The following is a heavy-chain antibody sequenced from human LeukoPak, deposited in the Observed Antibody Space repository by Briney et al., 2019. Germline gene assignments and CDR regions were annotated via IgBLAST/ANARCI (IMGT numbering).Heavy chain of an antibody. CDR3: ARDLKTLNRITGTTSRSFYYMDV. D-gene: IGHD1-20*01. J-gene: IGHJ6*03. V-gene: IGHV3-53*01. CDR2: IYSGGST. CDR1: GFTVSSNY. Sequence: PGGSLRLSCAASGFTVSSNYMSWVRRAPGKGLEWVSVIYSGGSTYYADSVKGRFTISRDNSKNTLYLQMNSLRAEDTAVYYCARDLKTLNRITGTTSRSFYYMDVWGKGTTVTVSS.